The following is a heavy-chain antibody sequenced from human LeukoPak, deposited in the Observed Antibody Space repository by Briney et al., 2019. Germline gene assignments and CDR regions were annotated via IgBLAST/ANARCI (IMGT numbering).Heavy chain of an antibody. CDR3: ARDSKHYYDTSGYVIFDY. CDR1: GFTVSSNY. D-gene: IGHD3-22*01. Sequence: GGSLRLSCAGYGFTVSSNYMSWVRQAPGKGLEWVSLIYSGGSTYYADSVKGRFTISRDSSKNTLYLQMNSLRAEDTAVYYCARDSKHYYDTSGYVIFDYWGQGTLVTVSS. J-gene: IGHJ4*02. CDR2: IYSGGST. V-gene: IGHV3-66*01.